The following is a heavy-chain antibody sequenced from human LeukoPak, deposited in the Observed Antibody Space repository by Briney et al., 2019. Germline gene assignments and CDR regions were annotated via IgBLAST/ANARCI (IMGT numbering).Heavy chain of an antibody. V-gene: IGHV1-18*01. CDR1: GYTFTNYA. Sequence: ASVKVSCKASGYTFTNYAIHWVRQAPGQRLEWMGWISAYNGNTNYAQKFQGRVTMTTDTSTSTAYMELRSLRSDDTAVYYCARGPVVVPAGTWFDPWGQGTLVTVSS. D-gene: IGHD2-2*01. CDR3: ARGPVVVPAGTWFDP. CDR2: ISAYNGNT. J-gene: IGHJ5*02.